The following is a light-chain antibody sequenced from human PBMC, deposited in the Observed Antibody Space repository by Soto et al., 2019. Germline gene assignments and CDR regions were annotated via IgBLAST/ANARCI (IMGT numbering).Light chain of an antibody. CDR3: QQYYDWPIT. CDR1: QSVSRN. CDR2: GAS. J-gene: IGKJ5*01. Sequence: EIVMPQSPATLSVSPGESATLSCRASQSVSRNLAWYQQTPGQAPRLLIYGASTRATGIPARFSGSGSGTEFTLTISSLQSEECAVYDCQQYYDWPITFGQGTRLEIK. V-gene: IGKV3-15*01.